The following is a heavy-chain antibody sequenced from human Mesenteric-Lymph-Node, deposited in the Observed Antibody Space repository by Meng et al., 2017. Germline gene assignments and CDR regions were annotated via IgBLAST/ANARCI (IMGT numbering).Heavy chain of an antibody. D-gene: IGHD4-23*01. Sequence: GESLKISCAASGFTFSSYAMSWVRQAPGKGLEWVSAISGSGGSTYYADSVKGRFTISRDNSKNTLYLQMNSLRAEDTAVYYCAKRQTTVVSLYYYYGMDVWGQGTTVTGAS. CDR2: ISGSGGST. CDR3: AKRQTTVVSLYYYYGMDV. V-gene: IGHV3-23*01. J-gene: IGHJ6*02. CDR1: GFTFSSYA.